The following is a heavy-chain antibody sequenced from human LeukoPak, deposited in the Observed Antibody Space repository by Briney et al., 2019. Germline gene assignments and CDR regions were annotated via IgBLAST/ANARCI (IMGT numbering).Heavy chain of an antibody. V-gene: IGHV3-30*18. D-gene: IGHD4-17*01. CDR2: ISYDGSNK. CDR3: AKEDGDYAHLYYFDY. Sequence: PGGSLRLSCEASGFTFSSYGMPWVRQAPGKGLEWVAVISYDGSNKYYADSVKGRFTISRDNSKNTLYLQMNSLRAEDTAVYYCAKEDGDYAHLYYFDYWGQGTLVTVSS. CDR1: GFTFSSYG. J-gene: IGHJ4*02.